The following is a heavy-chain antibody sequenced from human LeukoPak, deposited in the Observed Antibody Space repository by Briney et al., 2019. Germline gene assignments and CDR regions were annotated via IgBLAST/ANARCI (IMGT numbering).Heavy chain of an antibody. J-gene: IGHJ5*02. Sequence: PSETLSLTCTVSGGSISSSSYYWGWIRQPPGKGLEWIGSIYYSGSTYYNPSLKSRVTMSVDMPKNQFSLRLSSVTAADTAVYYCARDTGWFDPWGQGTLVTVSS. V-gene: IGHV4-39*07. CDR3: ARDTGWFDP. D-gene: IGHD4-17*01. CDR1: GGSISSSSYY. CDR2: IYYSGST.